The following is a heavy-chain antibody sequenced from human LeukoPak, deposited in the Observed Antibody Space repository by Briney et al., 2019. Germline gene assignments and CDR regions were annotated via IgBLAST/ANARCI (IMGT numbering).Heavy chain of an antibody. CDR3: ARHFGYSSGWPLDY. Sequence: SQTLSLTCTVSGGSISSGSYYWGWIRQPPGKGLEWIGSIYYSGSTYYNPSLKSRVTISVDTSKNQFSLKPSSVTAADTAVYYCARHFGYSSGWPLDYWGQGTLVTVSS. J-gene: IGHJ4*02. CDR2: IYYSGST. CDR1: GGSISSGSYY. V-gene: IGHV4-39*01. D-gene: IGHD6-19*01.